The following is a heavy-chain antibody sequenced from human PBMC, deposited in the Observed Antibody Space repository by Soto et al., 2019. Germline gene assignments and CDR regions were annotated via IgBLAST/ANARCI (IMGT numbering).Heavy chain of an antibody. CDR2: TYYRSNWRH. CDR3: ARGVAGTGFDL. J-gene: IGHJ4*02. CDR1: GDSVSSNTAA. D-gene: IGHD6-19*01. V-gene: IGHV6-1*01. Sequence: SQTLSLTCAMSGDSVSSNTAAWNWIMSAPSRGLEWLGRTYYRSNWRHDYAVSVKSRITVNPDTSKNHFSLQLNSVTPDDTAVYYCARGVAGTGFDLWGQGTLVTVSS.